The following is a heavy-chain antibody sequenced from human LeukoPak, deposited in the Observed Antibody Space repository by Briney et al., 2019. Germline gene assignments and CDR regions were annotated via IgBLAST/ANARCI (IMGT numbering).Heavy chain of an antibody. CDR3: AGGAGWLIDY. CDR1: GFTLSSYW. V-gene: IGHV3-7*03. J-gene: IGHJ4*02. D-gene: IGHD3-16*01. CDR2: IRQDGSEK. Sequence: GGSLRLSCAASGFTLSSYWMSWVRQAPGKGLEWVANIRQDGSEKNYVDSVKGRFTISRDNAKNSLFLQMDSLRAEDTAVYYCAGGAGWLIDYWGQGTLVTVSS.